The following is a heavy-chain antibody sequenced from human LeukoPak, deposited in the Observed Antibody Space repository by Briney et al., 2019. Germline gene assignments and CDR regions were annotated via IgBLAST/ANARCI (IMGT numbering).Heavy chain of an antibody. Sequence: GSLRLSCEGSAFIFSGHWMNWVRQTPGKGLEWVASIKEDGSERQYVDSVKGRFTISRDNAKNSLYLQMNSLRDEDTAVYYCARDITIFGVVIRMDVWGQGTTVTVSS. V-gene: IGHV3-7*01. CDR3: ARDITIFGVVIRMDV. CDR2: IKEDGSER. D-gene: IGHD3-3*01. J-gene: IGHJ6*02. CDR1: AFIFSGHW.